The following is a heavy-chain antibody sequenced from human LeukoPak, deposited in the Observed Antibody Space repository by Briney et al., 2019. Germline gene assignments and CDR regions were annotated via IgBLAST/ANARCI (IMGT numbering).Heavy chain of an antibody. D-gene: IGHD6-6*01. CDR2: ISSSSSYI. CDR3: ASEGYSSSWGAFDI. J-gene: IGHJ3*02. Sequence: GGSLRLSCAASGFTFSSYSMNWVRQAPGKGLEWVSSISSSSSYIYYADSVKGRFTISRDNAKNSLYLQMNSLRAEDTAVYYCASEGYSSSWGAFDIWGQGTKVTVSS. CDR1: GFTFSSYS. V-gene: IGHV3-21*01.